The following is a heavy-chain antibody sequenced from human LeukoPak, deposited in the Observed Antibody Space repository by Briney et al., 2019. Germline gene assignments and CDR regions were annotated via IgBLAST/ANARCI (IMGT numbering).Heavy chain of an antibody. D-gene: IGHD5-24*01. CDR2: IKEDGSEK. J-gene: IGHJ4*02. CDR3: ARGRDNVY. CDR1: GFTFSAFW. V-gene: IGHV3-7*04. Sequence: GGSLRLSCAASGFTFSAFWMTWVRQAPGKGLEWVASIKEDGSEKFYVDSVKGRFTISRDNATKSLYLQMNSLTAEDAAVYYCARGRDNVYWGQGTLVTVSS.